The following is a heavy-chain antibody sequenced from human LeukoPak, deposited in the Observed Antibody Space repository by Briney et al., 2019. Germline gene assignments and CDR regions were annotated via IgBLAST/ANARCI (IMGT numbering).Heavy chain of an antibody. D-gene: IGHD3-10*01. Sequence: ASVKVSCKASGYTFTDYYMHWVRQAPGEGLEWMGRINPNSGGTNYAQKFQGRVTMTRDTSISTAYVELNRLSSDDTAVYYCARDMIIMVQGVPYGEDVWGQGTPVTVSS. V-gene: IGHV1-2*06. CDR1: GYTFTDYY. J-gene: IGHJ6*02. CDR2: INPNSGGT. CDR3: ARDMIIMVQGVPYGEDV.